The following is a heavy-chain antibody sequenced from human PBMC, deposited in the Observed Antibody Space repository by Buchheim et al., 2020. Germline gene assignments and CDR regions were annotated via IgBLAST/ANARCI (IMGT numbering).Heavy chain of an antibody. Sequence: QLQLQESGPGLVKPSETLSLTCTVSGGSISSSSYYWGWIRQPPGKGLEWIGSIYYSGSTYYNPSLKSRVTISVDKSKNQFSLKLSSVTAADTAVYYCARDHSSSWYAGGFDPWGQGTL. J-gene: IGHJ5*02. CDR3: ARDHSSSWYAGGFDP. CDR2: IYYSGST. CDR1: GGSISSSSYY. V-gene: IGHV4-39*02. D-gene: IGHD6-13*01.